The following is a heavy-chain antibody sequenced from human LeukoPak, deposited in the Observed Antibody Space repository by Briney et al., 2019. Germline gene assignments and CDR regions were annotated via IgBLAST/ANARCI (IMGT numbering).Heavy chain of an antibody. V-gene: IGHV4-39*01. Sequence: SETLSLTCTVSGGSISSSSYYWGWIRQPPGKGLEWIGSIYYSGSTYYNPSLKSRVTISVDTSKNQFSLKLSSVTAADTAVYYCASPLYSSGWYGMDVWGQGTTVTVSS. CDR3: ASPLYSSGWYGMDV. CDR1: GGSISSSSYY. J-gene: IGHJ6*02. CDR2: IYYSGST. D-gene: IGHD6-19*01.